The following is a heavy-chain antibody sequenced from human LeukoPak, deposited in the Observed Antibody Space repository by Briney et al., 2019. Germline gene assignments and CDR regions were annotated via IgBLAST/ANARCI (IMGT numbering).Heavy chain of an antibody. CDR2: IYHSGTT. J-gene: IGHJ1*01. V-gene: IGHV4-59*01. CDR3: AQIAPLSPGYSQD. D-gene: IGHD2/OR15-2a*01. Sequence: SETLSLTCTVSGGSITSYFWSWLRQPPGKGLEWIGYIYHSGTTNYNPSLKSRVSISVDTSKKQFSLKLTSVTAADTAVYYCAQIAPLSPGYSQDWGQGTLVTVSS. CDR1: GGSITSYF.